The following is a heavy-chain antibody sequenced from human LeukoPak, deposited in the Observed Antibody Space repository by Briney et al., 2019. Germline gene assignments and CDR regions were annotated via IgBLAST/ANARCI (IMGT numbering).Heavy chain of an antibody. CDR1: GGSISSGGYY. CDR3: ARGKYFDWSYYFDY. Sequence: PSQTLSLTCTVSGGSISSGGYYWRWIRQHPGKGLEWIGYIYYSGSTYYNPSLKSRLTISVDTSKHQFSLKLSSVTAADTAVYYCARGKYFDWSYYFDYWGQGTLVTVSS. D-gene: IGHD3-9*01. V-gene: IGHV4-31*03. J-gene: IGHJ4*02. CDR2: IYYSGST.